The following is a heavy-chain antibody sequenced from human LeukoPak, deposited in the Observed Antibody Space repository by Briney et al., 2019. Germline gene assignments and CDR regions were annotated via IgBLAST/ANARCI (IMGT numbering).Heavy chain of an antibody. Sequence: PGGPLRLSCAASGFTFSSYGMHWVRQAPGKGLEWVAVISYDGSNKYYADSVKGRFTISRDNSKNTLYLQMNRLRAEDTAVYYCAKDGANAASYFDYWGQGTLVTVS. CDR3: AKDGANAASYFDY. D-gene: IGHD4/OR15-4a*01. CDR2: ISYDGSNK. J-gene: IGHJ4*02. CDR1: GFTFSSYG. V-gene: IGHV3-30*18.